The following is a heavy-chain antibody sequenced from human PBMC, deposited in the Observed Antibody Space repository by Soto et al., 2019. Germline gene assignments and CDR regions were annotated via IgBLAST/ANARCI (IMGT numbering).Heavy chain of an antibody. CDR3: VAGQYFFDY. Sequence: SCKASGYTFSSYGMQWVRQAPGKGLEWVAVISYDGSNKYYADSVKDRFTISRDNSKKTLYLQMNSLRADDTAVYYCVAGQYFFDYCGQGTLVTVSS. CDR2: ISYDGSNK. V-gene: IGHV3-30*03. J-gene: IGHJ4*02. CDR1: GYTFSSYG. D-gene: IGHD6-19*01.